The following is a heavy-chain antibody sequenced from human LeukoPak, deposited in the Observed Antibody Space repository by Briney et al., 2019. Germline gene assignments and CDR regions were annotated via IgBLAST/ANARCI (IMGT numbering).Heavy chain of an antibody. CDR2: IWYDGSNK. CDR3: ARDRRYNWNDAFDY. J-gene: IGHJ4*02. Sequence: QAGGSLRLSCAASGFTFSSYGMHWVRQAPGKGLEWVAVIWYDGSNKYYADSVKGRFTISRDNSKNTLYLQMNSLRAEDTAVYYCARDRRYNWNDAFDYWGQGTLVTVSS. CDR1: GFTFSSYG. V-gene: IGHV3-33*08. D-gene: IGHD1-20*01.